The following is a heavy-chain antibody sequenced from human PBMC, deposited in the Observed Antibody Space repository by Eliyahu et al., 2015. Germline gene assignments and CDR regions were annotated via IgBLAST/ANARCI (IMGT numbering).Heavy chain of an antibody. CDR1: GGSISSSSDY. J-gene: IGHJ4*02. Sequence: QLQLQESGPGLVKPSETLSLTCSVSGGSISSSSDYWGWIRQPPGKGPGWVGGFHYSVGAYYHPSLKSRVTISVDTSKNQFSLKLSSVTAADTAVYYCARRFAGIFDYWGQGTLVTVSS. CDR2: FHYSVGA. D-gene: IGHD3-16*01. CDR3: ARRFAGIFDY. V-gene: IGHV4-39*01.